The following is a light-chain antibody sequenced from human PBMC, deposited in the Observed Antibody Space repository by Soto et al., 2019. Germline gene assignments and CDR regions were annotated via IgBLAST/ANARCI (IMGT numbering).Light chain of an antibody. J-gene: IGLJ1*01. CDR2: AVN. CDR1: SSDVGGYKY. CDR3: SSYAGSNNYV. Sequence: QSVLAQPPSASGSPGQSVTISCTGTSSDVGGYKYVSWYQQYPGKALKLMIYAVNKRPSGVPDRFSGSKSGNTASLTVSGLQAEDEADYYCSSYAGSNNYVFGTGTKVTVL. V-gene: IGLV2-8*01.